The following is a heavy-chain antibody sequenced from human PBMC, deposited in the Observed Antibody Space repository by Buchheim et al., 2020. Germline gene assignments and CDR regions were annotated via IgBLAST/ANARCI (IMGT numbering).Heavy chain of an antibody. CDR2: ISGSGGST. D-gene: IGHD2-8*01. V-gene: IGHV3-23*04. J-gene: IGHJ3*02. Sequence: EVQLVESGGGLVQPGGSLRISCAASGFTFSSYAMSWVRQAPGKGLEWVSAISGSGGSTYYADSRQGRFTISSENSKNTLYLQMNSLRAEDTAVYYCAKDIVDIVLMVYALGTFDIWGQGT. CDR1: GFTFSSYA. CDR3: AKDIVDIVLMVYALGTFDI.